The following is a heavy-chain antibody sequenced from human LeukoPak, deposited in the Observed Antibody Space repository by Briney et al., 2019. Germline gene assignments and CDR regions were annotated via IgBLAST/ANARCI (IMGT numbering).Heavy chain of an antibody. CDR3: ARANVLRFLEWSYYYYYMDV. CDR2: IIPIFGTA. D-gene: IGHD3-3*01. Sequence: ASVKVSCKASGYTFTNYAISWVRQAPGQGLEWMGGIIPIFGTANYAQKFQGRVTITTDESTSTAYMELSSLRSEDTAVYYCARANVLRFLEWSYYYYYMDVWGKGTTVTVSS. J-gene: IGHJ6*03. CDR1: GYTFTNYA. V-gene: IGHV1-69*05.